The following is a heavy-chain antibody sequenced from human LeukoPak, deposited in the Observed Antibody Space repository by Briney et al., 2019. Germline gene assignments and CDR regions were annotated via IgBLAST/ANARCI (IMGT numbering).Heavy chain of an antibody. CDR2: ISYDGSNK. D-gene: IGHD6-19*01. Sequence: GGSLRLSCAASRFTFSSYAMHWVRQAPGKGLEWVAVISYDGSNKYYADSVKGRFTISRDNSKNTLYLQMNSLRAEDTAVYYCAKAGAQWLAKINWFDPWGQGTLVTVSS. J-gene: IGHJ5*02. CDR1: RFTFSSYA. V-gene: IGHV3-30*04. CDR3: AKAGAQWLAKINWFDP.